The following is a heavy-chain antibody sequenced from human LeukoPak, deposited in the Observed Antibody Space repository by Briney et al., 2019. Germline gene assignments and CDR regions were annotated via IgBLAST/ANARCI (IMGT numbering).Heavy chain of an antibody. J-gene: IGHJ5*02. CDR3: ARQVAGLNWFDP. D-gene: IGHD6-19*01. CDR1: GYSFTSYW. V-gene: IGHV5-10-1*01. Sequence: GESLKISCKGSGYSFTSYWISWVRQMPGQGLEWMGRIDPIDSYTNYSPSFQRHVTISADKAISTAYLQWSSLKASDTAMYYCARQVAGLNWFDPWGQGTLVTVSS. CDR2: IDPIDSYT.